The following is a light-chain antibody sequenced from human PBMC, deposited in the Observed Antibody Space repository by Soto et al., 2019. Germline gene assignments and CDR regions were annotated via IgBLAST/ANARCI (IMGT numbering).Light chain of an antibody. CDR3: QQYDGCPLT. CDR2: DAI. V-gene: IGKV3-15*01. J-gene: IGKJ4*01. Sequence: MSRCPANQYESLGERVTLSCRASQNIHNHMSWFLQKPGQTPRLLIYDAIIRAPDVPARFSGSWSGTEFTLTINSLQSEDFAVYYWQQYDGCPLTFGGGTKV. CDR1: QNIHNH.